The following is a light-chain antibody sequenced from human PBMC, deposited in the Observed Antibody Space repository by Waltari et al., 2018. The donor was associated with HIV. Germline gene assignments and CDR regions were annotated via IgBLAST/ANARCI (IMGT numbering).Light chain of an antibody. Sequence: EIVMTPSPAPLSVSPGERATLSCRAGQSVSNNLAWFQQRPGQAPRLLISGASTRATDVSARFSGSGSGTEFTLTISSLQSEDFAIYYCQQYNKWPWTFGQGTKVEIK. J-gene: IGKJ1*01. CDR1: QSVSNN. CDR3: QQYNKWPWT. CDR2: GAS. V-gene: IGKV3-15*01.